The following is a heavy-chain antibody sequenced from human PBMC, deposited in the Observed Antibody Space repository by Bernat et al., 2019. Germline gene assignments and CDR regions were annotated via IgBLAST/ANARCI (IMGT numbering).Heavy chain of an antibody. CDR1: GFTFSSYA. Sequence: QVQLVESGGGVVQPGRSLRLSCAASGFTFSSYAMHWVRQAPGKGLEWVAVISYDGSNKYYADSVKGRFTISRDNSKNTLYLQMNSLRAEDTAVYYCARDLGSSWYGGFDYWGQGTLVTVSS. D-gene: IGHD6-13*01. CDR2: ISYDGSNK. V-gene: IGHV3-30-3*01. CDR3: ARDLGSSWYGGFDY. J-gene: IGHJ4*02.